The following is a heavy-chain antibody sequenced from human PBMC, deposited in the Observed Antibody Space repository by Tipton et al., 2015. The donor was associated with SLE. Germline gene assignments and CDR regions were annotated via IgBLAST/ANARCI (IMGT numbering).Heavy chain of an antibody. CDR2: IFYTGNT. D-gene: IGHD2-15*01. V-gene: IGHV4-59*11. CDR3: ARGRGSFDL. J-gene: IGHJ3*01. CDR1: GCSLTYHY. Sequence: TLSLTCTVSGCSLTYHYWSWIRQTPGKGLEWFGYIFYTGNTNYNPSLQSRITISVDTSKNQFSLNLNSVTTADTAFYFCARGRGSFDLWGQGTVVTVSS.